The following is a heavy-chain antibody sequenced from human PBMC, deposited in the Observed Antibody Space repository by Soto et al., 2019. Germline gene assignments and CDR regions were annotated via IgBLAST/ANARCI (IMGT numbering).Heavy chain of an antibody. CDR2: IYYRGRT. D-gene: IGHD3-16*01. CDR1: GGSISSGGYY. CDR3: XXXVLH. Sequence: QVQLQESGPGLVKPSQTLSLTCTVSGGSISSGGYYWSWIRQHPGKGLEWIGSIYYRGRTYYNPXXXXXXXXXXXXXXXXXXXXXXXXXXXXXXXXXXXXXVLHWGQGTLVTVSS. J-gene: IGHJ4*02. V-gene: IGHV4-31*01.